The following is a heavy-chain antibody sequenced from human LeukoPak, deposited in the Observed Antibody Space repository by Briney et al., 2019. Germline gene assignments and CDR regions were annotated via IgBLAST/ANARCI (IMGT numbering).Heavy chain of an antibody. J-gene: IGHJ6*03. CDR2: IYHSGST. V-gene: IGHV4-30-2*01. Sequence: PSQTLSLTCTVSGGSISSGGYYWSWIRQPPGKGLEWIGYIYHSGSTYYNPSLKSRVTISVDRSKNQFSLKLSSVTAADTAVYYCARDSYYGSGRGSYYYYYMDVWGKGTTVTVSS. D-gene: IGHD3-10*01. CDR1: GGSISSGGYY. CDR3: ARDSYYGSGRGSYYYYYMDV.